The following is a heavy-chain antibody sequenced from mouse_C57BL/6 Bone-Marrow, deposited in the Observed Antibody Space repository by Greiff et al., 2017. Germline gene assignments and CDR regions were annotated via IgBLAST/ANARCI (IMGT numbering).Heavy chain of an antibody. J-gene: IGHJ2*01. CDR1: GFTFSDYY. V-gene: IGHV5-12*01. D-gene: IGHD1-1*01. CDR3: ARHGDYGSSFYFDY. Sequence: EVMLVESGGGLVQPGGSLKLSCAASGFTFSDYYMYWVRPTPEKRLEWVAYISNGGGSTYYPDTVKGRFTISRDNAKNTLYLQMSRLKSEDTAMYYCARHGDYGSSFYFDYWGQGTTLTVSS. CDR2: ISNGGGST.